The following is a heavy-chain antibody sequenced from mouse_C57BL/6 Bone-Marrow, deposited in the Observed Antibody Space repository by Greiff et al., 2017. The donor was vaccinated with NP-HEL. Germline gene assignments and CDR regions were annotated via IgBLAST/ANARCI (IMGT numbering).Heavy chain of an antibody. D-gene: IGHD3-3*01. CDR1: GFTFSSYG. J-gene: IGHJ1*03. CDR2: ISSGGSYT. CDR3: AREAGTIAPHWYFDV. V-gene: IGHV5-6*01. Sequence: EVMLVESGGDLVKPGGSLKLSCAASGFTFSSYGMSWVRQTPDKRLEWVATISSGGSYTYYPDSVKGRFTISRDNAKNTLYLQMSSLKSEDTAMYYCAREAGTIAPHWYFDVWGTGTTVTVSS.